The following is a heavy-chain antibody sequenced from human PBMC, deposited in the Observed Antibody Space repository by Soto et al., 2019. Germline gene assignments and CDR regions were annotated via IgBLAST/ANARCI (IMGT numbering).Heavy chain of an antibody. CDR3: ARGPPDGDYVGWFDP. J-gene: IGHJ5*02. V-gene: IGHV1-18*01. CDR2: ISAYNGNT. D-gene: IGHD4-17*01. CDR1: VYTFTSYG. Sequence: DSVKISCKASVYTFTSYGISWVRQAPGQGLEWMGWISAYNGNTNYAQKLQGRVTMTTDTSTSTAYVELRSLRSDDTAVYYCARGPPDGDYVGWFDPWGQGTLVTVSS.